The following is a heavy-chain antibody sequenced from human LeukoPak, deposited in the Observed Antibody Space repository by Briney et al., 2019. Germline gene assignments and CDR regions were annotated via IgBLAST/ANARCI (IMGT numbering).Heavy chain of an antibody. Sequence: GGSLRLSCAASGFTFSNYWMHWVRQVPGKGLVWVSRINTNGNTTNYADSVKGRFTISRDNANNTLYLQMNSLRAEDTALYYCVRAYSDSTGRYFDYWGQGTLVTVSS. CDR2: INTNGNTT. D-gene: IGHD3-22*01. J-gene: IGHJ4*02. V-gene: IGHV3-74*01. CDR3: VRAYSDSTGRYFDY. CDR1: GFTFSNYW.